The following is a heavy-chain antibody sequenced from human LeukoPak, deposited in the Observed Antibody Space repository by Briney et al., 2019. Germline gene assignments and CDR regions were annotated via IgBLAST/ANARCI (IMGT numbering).Heavy chain of an antibody. D-gene: IGHD1-26*01. V-gene: IGHV4-59*08. CDR1: GGSISRYY. CDR3: AIHVSDVGALFY. J-gene: IGHJ4*02. CDR2: IYSTGCT. Sequence: SETLSLTCTVSGGSISRYYWRWIRQPPGKGLEWGGYIYSTGCTNPNPPLKGRVTISINTSRDQFFLRFASVTAADTAVYFLAIHVSDVGALFYWGQGTLVTVSS.